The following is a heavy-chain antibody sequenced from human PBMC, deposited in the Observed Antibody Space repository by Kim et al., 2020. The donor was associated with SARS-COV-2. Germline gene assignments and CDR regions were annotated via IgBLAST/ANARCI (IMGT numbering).Heavy chain of an antibody. V-gene: IGHV3-23*01. J-gene: IGHJ4*02. CDR1: GFTFSSYA. Sequence: GGSLRLSCAASGFTFSSYAMSWVRQAPGKGLEWVSAISGSGGSTYYADSVKGRFTISRDNSKNTLYLQMNSLRAEDTAVYYCVKTPARRGSSGYYYTYYFDYWGQGTLVTVSS. CDR3: VKTPARRGSSGYYYTYYFDY. D-gene: IGHD3-22*01. CDR2: ISGSGGST.